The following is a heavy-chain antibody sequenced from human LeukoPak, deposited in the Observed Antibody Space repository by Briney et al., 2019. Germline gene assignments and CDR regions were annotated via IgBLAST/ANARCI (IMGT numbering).Heavy chain of an antibody. CDR1: GGSISGYY. CDR2: IYYSGST. Sequence: SGTLSLTCTVSGGSISGYYWSWIRQPPGKGLEWIGYIYYSGSTNYNPSLKSRVTISLDTSKNQFSLNLESVTAADTAVYYCARGGTVTNFGYWGQGTLVTVSS. V-gene: IGHV4-59*01. D-gene: IGHD4-17*01. CDR3: ARGGTVTNFGY. J-gene: IGHJ4*02.